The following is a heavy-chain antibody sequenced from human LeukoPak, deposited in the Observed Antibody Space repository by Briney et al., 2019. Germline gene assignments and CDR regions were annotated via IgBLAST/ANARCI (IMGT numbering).Heavy chain of an antibody. J-gene: IGHJ4*02. CDR1: GYTFTSYY. CDR2: INPSGGST. CDR3: ARIVGATRSTNDY. Sequence: GASVKVYCNAFGYTFTSYYMHWVRQDAGHGLDLMRIINPSGGSTSYAQKFQGRVTMTRDTSTSTVYMELSSLRSEDTAVYYCARIVGATRSTNDYWGQGTLVTVSS. D-gene: IGHD1-26*01. V-gene: IGHV1-46*01.